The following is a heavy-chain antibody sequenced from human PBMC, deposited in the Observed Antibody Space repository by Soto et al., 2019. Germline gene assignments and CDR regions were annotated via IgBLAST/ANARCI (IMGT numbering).Heavy chain of an antibody. V-gene: IGHV1-46*02. CDR3: ARISCKGGSCYFDFDH. Sequence: GASVKVSCKASGYSFKDHYMHWVRQAPGRGLEWVGIINPSGEHTNYAQQFRGRVAMTRDTSTSTAYMELRSPRSEDTAVYFCARISCKGGSCYFDFDHWGQGTLVTVSS. CDR1: GYSFKDHY. CDR2: INPSGEHT. J-gene: IGHJ4*02. D-gene: IGHD2-15*01.